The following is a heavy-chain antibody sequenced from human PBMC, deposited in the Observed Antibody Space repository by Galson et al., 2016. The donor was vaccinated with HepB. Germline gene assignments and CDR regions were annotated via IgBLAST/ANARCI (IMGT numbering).Heavy chain of an antibody. V-gene: IGHV3-33*01. CDR3: ARESLIAAPAQFDY. CDR1: GFTFRHLG. J-gene: IGHJ4*02. Sequence: SLRLSCAASGFTFRHLGMHWVRQAPGKGLEWVSLIWSDGSNKYYADSVKGRFTISRDNSKKTLYLQMNSLRPEDTAVYYCARESLIAAPAQFDYWGQGTLVTVSS. D-gene: IGHD6-13*01. CDR2: IWSDGSNK.